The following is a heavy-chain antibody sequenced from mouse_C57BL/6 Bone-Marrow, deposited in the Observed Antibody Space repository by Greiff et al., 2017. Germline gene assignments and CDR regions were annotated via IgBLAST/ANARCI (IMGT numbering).Heavy chain of an antibody. V-gene: IGHV14-1*01. CDR1: GFNIKDYY. Sequence: VQLQQSGAELVRPGASVKLSCTASGFNIKDYYMHWVKQRPEQGLEWIGRIDPEDGDTEYAPKFQGKATMTADTSYNTAYLQLSSLTSADTAVYYCTPYGGVAYWGQGTLVTVSA. CDR2: IDPEDGDT. J-gene: IGHJ3*01. D-gene: IGHD1-1*01. CDR3: TPYGGVAY.